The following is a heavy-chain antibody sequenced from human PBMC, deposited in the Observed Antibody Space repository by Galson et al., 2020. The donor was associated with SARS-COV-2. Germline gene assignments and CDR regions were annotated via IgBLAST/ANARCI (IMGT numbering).Heavy chain of an antibody. D-gene: IGHD3-9*01. CDR1: GGSISSYY. J-gene: IGHJ6*03. V-gene: IGHV4-59*01. CDR3: ARAGGVNFDWLLSAALDYYYMDV. Sequence: SETLSLTCTVSGGSISSYYWSWIRQPPGKGLEWIGYIYYSGSTNYNPSLKSRVTISVDTSKNQFSLKLSSVTAADTAVYYCARAGGVNFDWLLSAALDYYYMDVWGKGTTVTVSS. CDR2: IYYSGST.